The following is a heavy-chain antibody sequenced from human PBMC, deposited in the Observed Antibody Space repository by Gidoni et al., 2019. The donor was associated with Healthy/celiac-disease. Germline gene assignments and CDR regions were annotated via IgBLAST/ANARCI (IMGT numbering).Heavy chain of an antibody. CDR2: ISYSGST. Sequence: QVQLQESGPGLVKPSQTLSLPCTVSGVPLSSGCYYWRWIRQHPGKGLEWIGYISYSGSTYYNPSIKSRVTISVDTSKNQFSLKLSSVTAADTAVYYCARAPRYFDWLLWRDAFDIWGQGTMVTVSS. J-gene: IGHJ3*02. V-gene: IGHV4-31*03. CDR1: GVPLSSGCYY. CDR3: ARAPRYFDWLLWRDAFDI. D-gene: IGHD3-9*01.